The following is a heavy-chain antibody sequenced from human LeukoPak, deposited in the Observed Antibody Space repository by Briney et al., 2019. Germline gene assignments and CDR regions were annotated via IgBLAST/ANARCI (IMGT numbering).Heavy chain of an antibody. J-gene: IGHJ4*02. D-gene: IGHD5-12*01. CDR3: ARDTSRSGYSGYDYLGAYYDY. CDR2: ISAYNGNT. CDR1: GYTFTSYG. Sequence: ASVKVSCKASGYTFTSYGISWVRQAPGQGLEWMGWISAYNGNTTYAQKLQGRVTMTTDTSTSTAYMELRSLRSDDTAVYYCARDTSRSGYSGYDYLGAYYDYWGQGTLVTVSS. V-gene: IGHV1-18*04.